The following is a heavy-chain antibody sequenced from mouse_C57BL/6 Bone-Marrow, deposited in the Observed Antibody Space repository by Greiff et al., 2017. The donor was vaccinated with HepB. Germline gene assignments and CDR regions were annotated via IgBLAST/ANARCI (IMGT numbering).Heavy chain of an antibody. V-gene: IGHV5-9-1*02. J-gene: IGHJ1*03. CDR2: ISSGGDYI. CDR1: GFTFSSYA. Sequence: EVMLVESGEGLVKPGGSLKLSCAASGFTFSSYAMSWVRQTPEKRLEWVAYISSGGDYIYYADTVKGRFTISRDNARNTLYLQMSSLKSEDTSMYYCTRGPGSYFDVWGTGTTVTVSS. CDR3: TRGPGSYFDV.